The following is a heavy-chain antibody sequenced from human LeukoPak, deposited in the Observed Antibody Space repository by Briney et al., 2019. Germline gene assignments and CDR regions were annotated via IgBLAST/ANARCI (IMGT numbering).Heavy chain of an antibody. J-gene: IGHJ3*02. CDR2: FDPEDGET. CDR3: ATLGDILGAFDI. V-gene: IGHV1-24*01. CDR1: GYTLTELS. D-gene: IGHD1-26*01. Sequence: ASVKVSCKVSGYTLTELSMHWVRQAPGKGLEWMGGFDPEDGETIYAQKFQGRVTMTEDTSTDTAYMELSSLRSEDTAVYYCATLGDILGAFDIWGQGTVVTVSS.